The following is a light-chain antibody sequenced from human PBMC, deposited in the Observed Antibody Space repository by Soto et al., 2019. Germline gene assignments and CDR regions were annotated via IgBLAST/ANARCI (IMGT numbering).Light chain of an antibody. Sequence: DIQMTQSPSSLSASVGDRVIITCRASQSIRKYLNWYQHKPGKGPTLLIYAASSLQSGVPSRFSGGGSGTEFTLTINSLQPEDFATYCCQQSGYTPPWRFGQGTKVEIK. CDR2: AAS. CDR1: QSIRKY. J-gene: IGKJ1*01. V-gene: IGKV1-39*01. CDR3: QQSGYTPPWR.